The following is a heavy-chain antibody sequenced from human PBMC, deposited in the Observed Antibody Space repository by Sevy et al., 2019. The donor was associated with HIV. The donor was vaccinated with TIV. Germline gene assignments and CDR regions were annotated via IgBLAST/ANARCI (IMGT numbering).Heavy chain of an antibody. Sequence: GGSLRLSCAASGFTFSSYAMTLVRQAPGKGLEWVSTISDSGTYYADSVKGRFTISRDNSKNTLDLQMNSLRAEETAVYYCAKGTRTYDYWGQGTLVTVSS. CDR3: AKGTRTYDY. CDR1: GFTFSSYA. V-gene: IGHV3-23*01. D-gene: IGHD2-15*01. J-gene: IGHJ4*02. CDR2: ISDSGT.